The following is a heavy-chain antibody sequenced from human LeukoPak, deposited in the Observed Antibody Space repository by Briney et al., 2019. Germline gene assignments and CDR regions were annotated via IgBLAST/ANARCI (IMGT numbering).Heavy chain of an antibody. D-gene: IGHD6-19*01. CDR2: IYHSGST. V-gene: IGHV4-4*02. Sequence: PSGTLSLTCAVSGGSISSSNWWGGVRRPPGKGRGGIGEIYHSGSTNYNPSLKSRVTISVDKSKNQFSLKLSSVTAADTAVYYCAAPLPYSSGWYGGNDAFDIWGQGTMVTVSS. CDR1: GGSISSSNW. J-gene: IGHJ3*02. CDR3: AAPLPYSSGWYGGNDAFDI.